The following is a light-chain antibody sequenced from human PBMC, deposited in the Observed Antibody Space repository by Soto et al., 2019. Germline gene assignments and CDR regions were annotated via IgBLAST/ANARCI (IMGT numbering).Light chain of an antibody. CDR1: QGISSY. V-gene: IGKV1-8*01. CDR3: QQYYSYPWT. Sequence: AIRMTQSPSSLSASTGDRVTITCRASQGISSYLAWYQQKPGKAPKLLIYAASTLQSGVPSRFSGSGSGTDFTLPISYLQSEDFATYYCQQYYSYPWTFGQGTKVEIK. CDR2: AAS. J-gene: IGKJ1*01.